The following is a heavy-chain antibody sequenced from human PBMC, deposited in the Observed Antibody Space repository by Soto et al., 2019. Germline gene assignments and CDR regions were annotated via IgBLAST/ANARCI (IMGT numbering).Heavy chain of an antibody. CDR1: GYSFTSYY. D-gene: IGHD5-12*01. Sequence: GASVEASCKAPGYSFTSYYMQWVRRAPKQGLGWMGIINPSGGSTSYAQKFQGRVTMTRDTSTSTAYMELSSLRSEDTAVYYCATQDSQIVATKRDLGTTGDYWGQGTLVTVSS. J-gene: IGHJ4*02. CDR2: INPSGGST. V-gene: IGHV1-46*01. CDR3: ATQDSQIVATKRDLGTTGDY.